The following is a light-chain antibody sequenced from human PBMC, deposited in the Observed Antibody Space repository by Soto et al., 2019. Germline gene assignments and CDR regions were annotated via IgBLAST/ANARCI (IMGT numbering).Light chain of an antibody. Sequence: EIVMTQSPATLSVSPGERATLSCRASQSVSSNLAWYQQKPGQAPRVLIYGASTRATGIPARFSGSGSGTEFTLTISSLQSEDSAVYYCQQYSKWPPGGFTFGPGTKVDVK. CDR3: QQYSKWPPGGFT. CDR2: GAS. V-gene: IGKV3-15*01. CDR1: QSVSSN. J-gene: IGKJ3*01.